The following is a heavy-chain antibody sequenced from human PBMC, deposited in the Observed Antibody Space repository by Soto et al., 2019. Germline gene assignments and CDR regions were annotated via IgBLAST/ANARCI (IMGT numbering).Heavy chain of an antibody. CDR1: GYSFTSYW. V-gene: IGHV5-10-1*01. CDR3: ARNRLRQYYYGMDV. Sequence: GESLKISCNASGYSFTSYWINWVRQMPGRGLEWMGRIDPSDSSTNYSPSFQGHVTMSVDKSIDTVHLQWSSLKASDTAMYDCARNRLRQYYYGMDVWGQGTTVTVSS. CDR2: IDPSDSST. D-gene: IGHD3-10*01. J-gene: IGHJ6*02.